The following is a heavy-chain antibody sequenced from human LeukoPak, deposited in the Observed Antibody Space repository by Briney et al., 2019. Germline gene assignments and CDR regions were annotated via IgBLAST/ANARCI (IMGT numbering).Heavy chain of an antibody. CDR2: IYSGGST. CDR3: SRTLRYFDWSGMDV. J-gene: IGHJ6*03. Sequence: GGSLRLSCAASGFTFSNYGMHWVRQGPGKGLECVSVIYSGGSTYYADSVKGRFTISRDNSKNTLYLQMNSLRAEDTAVYYWSRTLRYFDWSGMDVWGKGTTVTISS. CDR1: GFTFSNYG. D-gene: IGHD3-9*01. V-gene: IGHV3-66*01.